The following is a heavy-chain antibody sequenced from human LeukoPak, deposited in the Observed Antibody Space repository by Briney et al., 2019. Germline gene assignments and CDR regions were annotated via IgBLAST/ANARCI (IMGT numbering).Heavy chain of an antibody. Sequence: PGRSLRLSCAASGFTFSSYGMHWVRQAPGKGLEWVAVIWYDGSNKYYADSVKGRFTISRDNSKNTLYLQMNSLRAEDTAVYYCARGGELLSFDYWGQGTLVTVSS. CDR3: ARGGELLSFDY. J-gene: IGHJ4*02. CDR2: IWYDGSNK. CDR1: GFTFSSYG. D-gene: IGHD1-26*01. V-gene: IGHV3-33*01.